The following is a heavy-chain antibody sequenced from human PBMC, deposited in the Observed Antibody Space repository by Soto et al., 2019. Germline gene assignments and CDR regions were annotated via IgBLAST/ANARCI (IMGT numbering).Heavy chain of an antibody. J-gene: IGHJ4*02. Sequence: SETLSLTCTVSGGSISSYYWSWIRQPPGKGLEWIGYIYYSGSTNYNPSLKSRVTISVDTSKNQFSLKLSSVTAADTAVYYCARAHPRYYFDYWGQGTLVTVSS. CDR1: GGSISSYY. V-gene: IGHV4-59*01. CDR3: ARAHPRYYFDY. CDR2: IYYSGST.